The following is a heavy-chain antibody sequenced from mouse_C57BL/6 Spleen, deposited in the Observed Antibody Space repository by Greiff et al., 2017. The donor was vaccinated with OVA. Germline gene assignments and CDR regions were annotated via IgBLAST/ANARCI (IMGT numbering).Heavy chain of an antibody. CDR3: ARYYGSSYDYAMDY. V-gene: IGHV5-16*01. J-gene: IGHJ4*01. CDR2: INYDGSST. Sequence: EVQLVESEGGLVQPGSSMKLSCTASGFTFSDYYMAWVRQVPEKGLEWVANINYDGSSTYYLDSLKSRFIISRDNAKNILYLQMSSLKSEDTATYYWARYYGSSYDYAMDYWGQGTSVTVSS. D-gene: IGHD1-1*01. CDR1: GFTFSDYY.